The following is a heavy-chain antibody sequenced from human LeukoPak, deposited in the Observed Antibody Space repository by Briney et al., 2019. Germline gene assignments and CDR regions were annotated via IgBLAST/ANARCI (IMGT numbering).Heavy chain of an antibody. CDR2: ISGSGGST. V-gene: IGHV3-23*01. Sequence: GGSLRLSCAASGFTFSSYWMSWVRQAPGKGLEWVSAISGSGGSTYYADSVKGRFTISRDNSKNTLYLQMNSLRAEDTAVYYCASRLFSSSWYYWGQGTLVTVSS. J-gene: IGHJ4*02. CDR3: ASRLFSSSWYY. D-gene: IGHD6-13*01. CDR1: GFTFSSYW.